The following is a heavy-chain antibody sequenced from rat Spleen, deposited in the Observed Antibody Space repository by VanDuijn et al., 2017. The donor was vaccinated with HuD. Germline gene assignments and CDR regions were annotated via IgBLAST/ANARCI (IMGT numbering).Heavy chain of an antibody. D-gene: IGHD1-12*02. CDR3: TREYNDGSSLGGWFVS. CDR1: GFSLTSYN. V-gene: IGHV2-30*01. J-gene: IGHJ3*01. CDR2: IWTGGST. Sequence: QVQVKESGPGLAQPSQTLSLTCTVSGFSLTSYNVHWVRQPTGKGLEWMGVIWTGGSTVYNSLLKSRLSISRDTSRNQVFLELNSLQTDDTGIYYCTREYNDGSSLGGWFVSWGQGTLVTVSS.